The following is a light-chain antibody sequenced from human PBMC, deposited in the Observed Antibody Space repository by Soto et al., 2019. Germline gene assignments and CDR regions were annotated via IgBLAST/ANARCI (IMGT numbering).Light chain of an antibody. J-gene: IGKJ1*01. CDR2: KAS. CDR3: QQYNGHHTCT. Sequence: DLQMTQSPSTLSASVGDRVTITCRASQNIYIWLAWYQTKQGKAPNLLIYKASTLQSGGPSRFSGNGSWTEITLTNTGLQADDSATYDCQQYNGHHTCTLGQVTK. V-gene: IGKV1-5*03. CDR1: QNIYIW.